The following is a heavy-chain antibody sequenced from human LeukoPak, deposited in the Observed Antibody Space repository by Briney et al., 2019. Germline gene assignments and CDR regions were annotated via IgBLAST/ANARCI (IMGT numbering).Heavy chain of an antibody. CDR3: ARGGFYCGDDCYVDY. Sequence: PSETLSLTCAVYGGSLSYYYWGWIRQPPEKGLEWIGEINRSGRTNYNPSLKSRVSISVDTSKNQFSLKLSSVPAADTAVYYCARGGFYCGDDCYVDYWGQGTRVPASS. CDR2: INRSGRT. J-gene: IGHJ4*02. D-gene: IGHD2-21*02. V-gene: IGHV4-34*01. CDR1: GGSLSYYY.